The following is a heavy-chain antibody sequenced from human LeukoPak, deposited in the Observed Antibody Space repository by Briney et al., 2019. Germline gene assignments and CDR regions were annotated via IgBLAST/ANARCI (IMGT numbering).Heavy chain of an antibody. Sequence: ASVKVSCKASGYTFTGYYMHWVRQAPGQGLEWMGWINPNSGGTNYAQKFQGRVTMTRDTSVSTAYMELSRLRSDDTAVYYCAREGGVTTHLVVAFDIWGQGTMVTVSS. V-gene: IGHV1-2*02. CDR3: AREGGVTTHLVVAFDI. CDR1: GYTFTGYY. CDR2: INPNSGGT. D-gene: IGHD4-17*01. J-gene: IGHJ3*02.